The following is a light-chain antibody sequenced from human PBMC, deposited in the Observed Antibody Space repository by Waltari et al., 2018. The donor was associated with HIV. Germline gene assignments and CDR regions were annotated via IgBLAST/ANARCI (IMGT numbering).Light chain of an antibody. J-gene: IGLJ1*01. CDR2: EVT. V-gene: IGLV2-14*01. CDR1: TSDVCGYQY. Sequence: QSALTQPASVSVSPGQSITIYCTATTSDVCGYQYVSCYKHHPGKAPKLMIYEVTTRPSGVSFRFSGSKSGNTASLTISGLQAEDEADYFCTSYTSRNTRVFGTGTKVTVL. CDR3: TSYTSRNTRV.